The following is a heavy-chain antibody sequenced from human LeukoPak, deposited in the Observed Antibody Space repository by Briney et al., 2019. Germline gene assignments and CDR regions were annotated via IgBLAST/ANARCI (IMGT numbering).Heavy chain of an antibody. Sequence: SETLSLTCAVYGGSFSGYYWSWIRQPPGKGLEWIGEINHSGSTNYNPSLKSRVTISVDTSKNQFSLKLSSVTAADTAVYHCARATYDYGDFPYAFDIWGQGTMVTVSS. CDR1: GGSFSGYY. CDR3: ARATYDYGDFPYAFDI. J-gene: IGHJ3*02. D-gene: IGHD4-17*01. V-gene: IGHV4-34*01. CDR2: INHSGST.